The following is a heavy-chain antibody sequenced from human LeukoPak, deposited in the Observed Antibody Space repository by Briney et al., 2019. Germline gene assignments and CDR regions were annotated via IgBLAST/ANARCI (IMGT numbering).Heavy chain of an antibody. CDR2: ISSSSGTI. J-gene: IGHJ4*02. Sequence: GGSLRLSCAASGFTFSRYSMKRVCQAPGKGLEWVSYISSSSGTIFYADSVKGRFTISRDNAKNSLYLQMNSLRDEDTAVYYCAKTDMNGGSYYNFDSWGQGTLVTVSS. CDR1: GFTFSRYS. V-gene: IGHV3-48*02. CDR3: AKTDMNGGSYYNFDS. D-gene: IGHD1-26*01.